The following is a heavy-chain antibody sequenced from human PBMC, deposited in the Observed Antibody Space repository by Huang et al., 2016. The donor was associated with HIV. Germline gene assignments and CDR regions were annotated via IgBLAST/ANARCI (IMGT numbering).Heavy chain of an antibody. D-gene: IGHD3-3*01. V-gene: IGHV3-30*02. CDR1: GVTFGSFG. CDR3: AKDLTYTFGRHFDY. CDR2: IRYDGNNY. J-gene: IGHJ4*02. Sequence: QVQLVESGGGVVQPGGSLRLSCTASGVTFGSFGMHWVRQAPGKGLEGVAFIRYDGNNYYYADSVRGRFTISRDNSKDTLYLQMNRLRPDDSAVYYCAKDLTYTFGRHFDYWGRGTLVTVSS.